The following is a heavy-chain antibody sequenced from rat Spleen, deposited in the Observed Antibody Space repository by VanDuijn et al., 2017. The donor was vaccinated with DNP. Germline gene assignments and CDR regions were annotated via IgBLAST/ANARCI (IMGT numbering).Heavy chain of an antibody. CDR1: GFTFSDYN. CDR3: ARSFYYYSGGDWFAY. Sequence: EVQLVESGGGLVQPGRSLKLSCAASGFTFSDYNMAWVRQAPKKGLEWVATISYDGSSTYYRDSVKGRFTISRDNAKSTLYLQMDSLRSEDTATYYCARSFYYYSGGDWFAYWGQGTLVTVSS. CDR2: ISYDGSST. D-gene: IGHD1-1*01. V-gene: IGHV5-7*01. J-gene: IGHJ3*01.